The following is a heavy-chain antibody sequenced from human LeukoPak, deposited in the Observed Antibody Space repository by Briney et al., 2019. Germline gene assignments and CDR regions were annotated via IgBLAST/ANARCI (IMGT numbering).Heavy chain of an antibody. D-gene: IGHD1-26*01. Sequence: PSETLSLTCAVSGGSIATYYWSWIRQPPGKGLEWIGYRFYTGSTTYNPSLKSRVTISLDTSKSQFSLKLSSVTAADTAVYYCAAYTGSYSGWFDPWGQGTLVTVSS. J-gene: IGHJ5*02. V-gene: IGHV4-59*08. CDR2: RFYTGST. CDR1: GGSIATYY. CDR3: AAYTGSYSGWFDP.